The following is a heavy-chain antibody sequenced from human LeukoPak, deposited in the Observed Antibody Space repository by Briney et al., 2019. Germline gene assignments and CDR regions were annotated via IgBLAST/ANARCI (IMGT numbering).Heavy chain of an antibody. V-gene: IGHV4-59*08. J-gene: IGHJ4*02. CDR3: ARASHTTSAYSPADY. Sequence: SETLSLTCTVSGGSISSYYWSWIRQPPGKGLEWIGYIYYSGSTNYNPSLKSRVTISVDTSKNQFSLKLSSVTAADTAVYYCARASHTTSAYSPADYWGQGTLVTVSS. CDR1: GGSISSYY. D-gene: IGHD5-12*01. CDR2: IYYSGST.